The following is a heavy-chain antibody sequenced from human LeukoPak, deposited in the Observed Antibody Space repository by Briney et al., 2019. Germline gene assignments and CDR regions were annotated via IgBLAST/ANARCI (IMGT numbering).Heavy chain of an antibody. CDR3: ASTPGSGSYYMAEYFQH. Sequence: SETLSLTCAVYGGSFSGYYWSWIRQPPGKGLEWIGEINHSGSTNYNPSLKSRVTISVDTSKNQFSLKLSSVTAADTAVYYCASTPGSGSYYMAEYFQHWGQGTLVTVSS. CDR1: GGSFSGYY. V-gene: IGHV4-34*01. J-gene: IGHJ1*01. D-gene: IGHD1-26*01. CDR2: INHSGST.